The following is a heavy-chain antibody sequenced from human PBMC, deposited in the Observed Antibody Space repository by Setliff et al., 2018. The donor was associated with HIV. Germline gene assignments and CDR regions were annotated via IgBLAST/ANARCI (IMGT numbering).Heavy chain of an antibody. CDR2: IYWNDET. CDR1: GFSLSTPGMS. V-gene: IGHV2-5*01. Sequence: SGPTLVNPRQTLTVTCTFSGFSLSTPGMSVGWIRQPPGKALEWLALIYWNDETRYSPSLKSRLATTKDTSKNQVVLTMTNMDPVDTAVYYCTTDHGEWELRSTQAHRSQTIDYWGQGTLVTVSS. D-gene: IGHD1-26*01. J-gene: IGHJ4*02. CDR3: TTDHGEWELRSTQAHRSQTIDY.